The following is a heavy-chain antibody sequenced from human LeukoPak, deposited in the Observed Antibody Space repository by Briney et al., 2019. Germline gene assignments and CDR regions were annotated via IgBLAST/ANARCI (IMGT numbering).Heavy chain of an antibody. J-gene: IGHJ3*02. V-gene: IGHV1-8*02. CDR2: MNPNSGNT. D-gene: IGHD3-9*01. Sequence: ASVKVSCKASGYTLTGYYIHWVRQAPGQGLEWMGWMNPNSGNTGYAQKFQGRVTMTRNTSISTAYMELSSLRSEDTAVYYCARGGLNVLRYFDWLSADAFDIWGQGTMVTVSS. CDR3: ARGGLNVLRYFDWLSADAFDI. CDR1: GYTLTGYY.